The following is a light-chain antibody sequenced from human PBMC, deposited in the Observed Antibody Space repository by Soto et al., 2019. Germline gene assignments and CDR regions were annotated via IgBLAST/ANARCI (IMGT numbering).Light chain of an antibody. CDR1: RSVDKW. CDR2: EAS. Sequence: DIQMTQSPSTLSASLGARVTIICRASRSVDKWLAWYQQKSGKAPKLLIYEASHLQSGVPSRFGGSGSGTEFTLTINNLQPEDVATYYCQQYYSFWTFGQGTTVEV. V-gene: IGKV1-5*02. J-gene: IGKJ1*01. CDR3: QQYYSFWT.